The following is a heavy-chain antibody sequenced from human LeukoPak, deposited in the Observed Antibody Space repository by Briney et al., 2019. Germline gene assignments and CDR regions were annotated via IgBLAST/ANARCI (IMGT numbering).Heavy chain of an antibody. CDR3: AKDRGYSFDC. J-gene: IGHJ4*02. CDR1: GFTFSSYA. D-gene: IGHD3-22*01. V-gene: IGHV3-23*01. Sequence: GGSLRLSCAASGFTFSSYAMSWVRQAPGKGLEWVSAISGSGGSTYYADSVKGRFSISRDNSKDTLFLQMNSLRAEDTAVYYCAKDRGYSFDCWGQGTLVTVSS. CDR2: ISGSGGST.